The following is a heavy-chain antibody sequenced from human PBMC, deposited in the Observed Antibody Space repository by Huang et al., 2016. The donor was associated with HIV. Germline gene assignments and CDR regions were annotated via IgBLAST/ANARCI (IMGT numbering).Heavy chain of an antibody. D-gene: IGHD2-15*01. CDR2: ISYDVRNV. Sequence: QVQLVESGGGVVQPGGSLSLSCAASGFTFNNFGMHWVRQAPGKGLGCVAVISYDVRNVLYSESVKGRFTISRDNPINTLYLQMNSLRSNDTAVYYCAKESRWFSDLDTWGQGTLVTVSS. CDR3: AKESRWFSDLDT. V-gene: IGHV3-30*18. CDR1: GFTFNNFG. J-gene: IGHJ5*02.